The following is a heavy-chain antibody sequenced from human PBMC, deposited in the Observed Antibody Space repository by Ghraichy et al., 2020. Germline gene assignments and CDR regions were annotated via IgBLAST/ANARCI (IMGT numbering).Heavy chain of an antibody. Sequence: GGSLRLSCAASGFTFSSASMTWVRQAPGKGLEWVSSISGSGGSTYYADSVKGRLTISRDNSKNTLYLQMNSLRAEDTAVYYCAKGLSTVRPCYFDYWGQGTLVTVSS. J-gene: IGHJ4*02. D-gene: IGHD5/OR15-5a*01. CDR3: AKGLSTVRPCYFDY. CDR2: ISGSGGST. CDR1: GFTFSSAS. V-gene: IGHV3-23*01.